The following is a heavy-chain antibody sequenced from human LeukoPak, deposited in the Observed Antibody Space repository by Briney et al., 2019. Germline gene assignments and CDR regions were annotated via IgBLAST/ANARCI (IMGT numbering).Heavy chain of an antibody. J-gene: IGHJ4*02. Sequence: SETLSLTCTVSGDSISSYYWSWIRQSPGKGLEWIGYVHYSGSTNYNPSLKSRVTISVDTSKNQFSLKLSSVTAADTAVYHCAGGSTVVTPDYWGQGTLVTVSS. CDR3: AGGSTVVTPDY. CDR2: VHYSGST. V-gene: IGHV4-59*01. D-gene: IGHD4-23*01. CDR1: GDSISSYY.